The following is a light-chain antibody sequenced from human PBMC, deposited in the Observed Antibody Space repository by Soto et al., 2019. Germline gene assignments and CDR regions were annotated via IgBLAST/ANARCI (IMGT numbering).Light chain of an antibody. CDR3: QQYANTPLT. V-gene: IGKV3-20*01. CDR1: QSVISNY. CDR2: GAS. J-gene: IGKJ1*01. Sequence: EIVWRQSPDTLSLSPGERAILSCRVSQSVISNYLAWYQLTPGQAPRLLIYGASSRATGIPDRFSGSGSGTDFSLTITRLEPEDFAVYYCQQYANTPLTFGQGTKVDIK.